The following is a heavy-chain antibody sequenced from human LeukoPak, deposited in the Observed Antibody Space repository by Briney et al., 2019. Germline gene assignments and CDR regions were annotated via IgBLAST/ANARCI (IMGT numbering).Heavy chain of an antibody. CDR3: ARDRSGSNYDGMDV. J-gene: IGHJ6*02. CDR1: GGSISSYY. CDR2: IYYSGSA. D-gene: IGHD1-26*01. V-gene: IGHV4-59*01. Sequence: SETLSLTCTVSGGSISSYYWTWLRQPPGKGLEWIAYIYYSGSAYYNPSLKSRVTILVDTSKNQVSLKLSSVTAADTAVYYCARDRSGSNYDGMDVWGQGTTVTVSS.